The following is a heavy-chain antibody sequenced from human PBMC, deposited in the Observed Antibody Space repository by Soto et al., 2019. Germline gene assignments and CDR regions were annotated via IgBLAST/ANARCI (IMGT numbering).Heavy chain of an antibody. D-gene: IGHD1-1*01. CDR1: ENTFSTYL. Sequence: ASVKVSCKASENTFSTYLVHWVRQVHGQGLEWMGWHNGYNGQTEYSQKFQGRVTITRDTSAKTAYLELRSLTSEDTAVYYCAGPHDRAGLGTWGQGILVTVSS. CDR2: HNGYNGQT. J-gene: IGHJ5*02. CDR3: AGPHDRAGLGT. V-gene: IGHV1-3*01.